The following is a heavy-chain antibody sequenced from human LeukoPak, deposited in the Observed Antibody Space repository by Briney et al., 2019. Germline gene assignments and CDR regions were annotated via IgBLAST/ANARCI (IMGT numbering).Heavy chain of an antibody. CDR1: GFTFSGSA. CDR3: TRDSGTYNWFDP. V-gene: IGHV3-73*01. J-gene: IGHJ5*02. Sequence: GGSLRLSCAASGFTFSGSAIHWVRQSSGKGLEWVGQIDKKDKGYATATAYAASVKGRFTISRDDSINTAYLQMKSLKTEDTALHYCTRDSGTYNWFDPWGQGTLVTVSS. CDR2: IDKKDKGYATAT. D-gene: IGHD1-26*01.